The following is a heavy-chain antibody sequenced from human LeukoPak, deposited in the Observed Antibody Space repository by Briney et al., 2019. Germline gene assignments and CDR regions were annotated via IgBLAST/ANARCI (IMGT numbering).Heavy chain of an antibody. CDR1: GFTFSSYS. V-gene: IGHV3-48*04. J-gene: IGHJ6*02. CDR2: ISSSSSTI. Sequence: GGSLRLSCAASGFTFSSYSMNWVRQAPGKGLEWVSYISSSSSTIYYADSVKGRFTISRDNAKNSLYLQMNSLRAEDTAVYYCARQQLSDYYYYGMDVWGQGTTVTVSS. D-gene: IGHD6-13*01. CDR3: ARQQLSDYYYYGMDV.